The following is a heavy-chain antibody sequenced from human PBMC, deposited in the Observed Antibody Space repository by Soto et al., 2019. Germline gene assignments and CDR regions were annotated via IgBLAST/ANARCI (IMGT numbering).Heavy chain of an antibody. J-gene: IGHJ5*02. V-gene: IGHV3-73*01. Sequence: EVQLVESGGGLVQPGGSLKLSCAASGFTFSGSAMHWVRQASGKGLEWVGRIRSKANSYATAYAASVKGRFTISRDDSKNTPYLQMNSLKTEDTAVYYCTRHYTGGGDTWGQGTLVTVSS. D-gene: IGHD2-8*02. CDR3: TRHYTGGGDT. CDR2: IRSKANSYAT. CDR1: GFTFSGSA.